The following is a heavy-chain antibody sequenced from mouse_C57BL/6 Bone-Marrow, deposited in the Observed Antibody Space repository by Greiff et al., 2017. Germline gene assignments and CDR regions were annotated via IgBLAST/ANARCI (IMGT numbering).Heavy chain of an antibody. V-gene: IGHV1-81*01. Sequence: QVQLKQSGAELARPGASVKLSCKASGYTFTSYGISWVKQRTGQGLEWIGEIYPRSGNTYYNEKFKGKATLTADKSSSTAYMELRSLTSEDSAVYFCARRGSTRFDCWGQGTTLTVSS. CDR2: IYPRSGNT. J-gene: IGHJ2*01. CDR3: ARRGSTRFDC. CDR1: GYTFTSYG. D-gene: IGHD1-1*01.